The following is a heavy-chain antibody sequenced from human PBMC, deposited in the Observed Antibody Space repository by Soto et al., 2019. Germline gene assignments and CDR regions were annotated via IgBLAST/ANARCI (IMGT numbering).Heavy chain of an antibody. CDR3: AMGHTVTTYDYYGMDV. CDR1: GGTFSSYA. D-gene: IGHD4-17*01. J-gene: IGHJ6*02. Sequence: QVQLVQSGAEVKKPGSSVKVSCKASGGTFSSYAISWVRQAPGQGLEWMGGIIPIFGTANYAQKFQGRVTITADESTSTAYVELSSLRSEDTAVYYCAMGHTVTTYDYYGMDVWGQGTTVTVSS. V-gene: IGHV1-69*12. CDR2: IIPIFGTA.